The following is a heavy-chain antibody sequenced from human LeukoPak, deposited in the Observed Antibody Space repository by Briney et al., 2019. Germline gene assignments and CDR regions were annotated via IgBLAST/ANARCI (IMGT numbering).Heavy chain of an antibody. CDR3: ARARGVGGGPGY. Sequence: KPGGSLRLSCAASGFTFSSYSMNWVRQAPGKGLEWVSSISSSSSYIYYADSVKGRFTISRDNAKNSLYLQMNSLRAEDTAVYYCARARGVGGGPGYWGQGTLVTVSS. D-gene: IGHD1-26*01. CDR2: ISSSSSYI. V-gene: IGHV3-21*01. CDR1: GFTFSSYS. J-gene: IGHJ4*02.